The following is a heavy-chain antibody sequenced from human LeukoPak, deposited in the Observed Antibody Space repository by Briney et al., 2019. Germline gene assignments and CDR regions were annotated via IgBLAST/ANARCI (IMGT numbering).Heavy chain of an antibody. Sequence: GGSLRLSCAASGFTFSSYGMHWVRQAPGKGLEWVAVISYDGSNKYYADSVKGRFTISRDNSKNTLYLQMNSLRAEDTAVYYCAKGMWLGNQFDYRGQGTLVTVSS. CDR3: AKGMWLGNQFDY. J-gene: IGHJ4*02. V-gene: IGHV3-30*18. D-gene: IGHD6-19*01. CDR1: GFTFSSYG. CDR2: ISYDGSNK.